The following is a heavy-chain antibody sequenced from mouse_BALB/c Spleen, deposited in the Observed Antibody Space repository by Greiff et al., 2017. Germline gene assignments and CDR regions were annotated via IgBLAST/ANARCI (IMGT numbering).Heavy chain of an antibody. CDR3: STSWDVWFAY. J-gene: IGHJ3*01. CDR1: GYTFTSYW. D-gene: IGHD4-1*01. Sequence: LKQPGSELVRPGASVKLSCKASGYTFTSYWMHWVKQRPGQGLEWIGNIYPGSGSTNYDEKFKSKATLTVDTSSSTAYMQLSSLTSEDSAVYYCSTSWDVWFAYWGQGTLVTVSA. CDR2: IYPGSGST. V-gene: IGHV1S22*01.